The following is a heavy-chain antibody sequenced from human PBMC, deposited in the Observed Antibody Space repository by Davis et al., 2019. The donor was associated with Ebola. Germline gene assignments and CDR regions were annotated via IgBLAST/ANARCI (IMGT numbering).Heavy chain of an antibody. CDR2: IYYSGST. CDR1: GGSVSSGSYY. Sequence: SETLSLTCTVSGGSVSSGSYYWSWIRQPPGKGLEWIGYIYYSGSTNYNPSLKSRVTISVDTSKNQFSLKLSSVTAADTAVYYCATLHELRLGELVYYYYMDVWGKGTTVTVSS. V-gene: IGHV4-61*01. J-gene: IGHJ6*03. D-gene: IGHD3-16*01. CDR3: ATLHELRLGELVYYYYMDV.